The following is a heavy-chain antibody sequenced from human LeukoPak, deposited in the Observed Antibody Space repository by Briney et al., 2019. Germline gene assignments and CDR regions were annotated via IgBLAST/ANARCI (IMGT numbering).Heavy chain of an antibody. Sequence: PGGSLRLSCAASGFTFDDCAMHWVRQAPGKGLEWVSGISWNSGSIGYADSVKGRFTISRDNAKNSLYLQMNSLRAEDTALYYCAKNFDWLLSPYYYYGMDVWGQGTTVTVSS. CDR1: GFTFDDCA. D-gene: IGHD3-9*01. CDR2: ISWNSGSI. CDR3: AKNFDWLLSPYYYYGMDV. V-gene: IGHV3-9*01. J-gene: IGHJ6*02.